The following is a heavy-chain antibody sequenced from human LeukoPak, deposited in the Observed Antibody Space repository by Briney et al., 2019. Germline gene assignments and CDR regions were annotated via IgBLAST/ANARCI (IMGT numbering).Heavy chain of an antibody. CDR1: GVSISTNNYY. D-gene: IGHD6-19*01. J-gene: IGHJ4*02. CDR2: IHYSGST. V-gene: IGHV4-39*07. Sequence: LETLSLTCSVSGVSISTNNYYWGWIRQPPGRGLEWIGSIHYSGSTYYNPSLKSRVTISVDTSKNQFSLKLSSVTAADTAVYYCARDLGYTSDWYWGQGTLVTVSS. CDR3: ARDLGYTSDWY.